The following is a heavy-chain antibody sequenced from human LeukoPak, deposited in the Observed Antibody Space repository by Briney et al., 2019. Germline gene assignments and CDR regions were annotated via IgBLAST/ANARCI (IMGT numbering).Heavy chain of an antibody. CDR3: ARGPNVRGSSSWPFDY. CDR2: ISSNGGST. J-gene: IGHJ4*02. CDR1: GFTFSSYA. V-gene: IGHV3-64*01. Sequence: GGSLRLSCAASGFTFSSYAMHWVRQAPGKGLEYVSAISSNGGSTYYANSVKGRFTISRDNSKNTLYLQMGSLRAEDMAVYYCARGPNVRGSSSWPFDYWGQGTLVTVSS. D-gene: IGHD6-13*01.